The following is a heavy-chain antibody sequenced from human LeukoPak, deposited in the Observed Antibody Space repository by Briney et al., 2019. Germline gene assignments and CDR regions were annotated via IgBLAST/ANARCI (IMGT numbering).Heavy chain of an antibody. CDR1: GFTFSSYS. CDR2: ISGSGGST. CDR3: AKDKASRAGDILTGYFTQVGNFDY. J-gene: IGHJ4*02. V-gene: IGHV3-23*01. Sequence: GGSLRLSCAASGFTFSSYSMSWVRQAPGKGLEWVSAISGSGGSTYYADSVKGRFTISRDNSKNTLYLQMNSLRAEDTAVYYCAKDKASRAGDILTGYFTQVGNFDYWGQGTLVTVSS. D-gene: IGHD3-9*01.